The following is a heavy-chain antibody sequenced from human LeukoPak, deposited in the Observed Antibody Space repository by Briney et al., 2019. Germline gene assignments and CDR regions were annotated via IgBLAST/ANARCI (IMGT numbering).Heavy chain of an antibody. CDR3: ASQCNGNWNYFDY. V-gene: IGHV1-2*02. D-gene: IGHD1-7*01. CDR2: INPNSGGT. J-gene: IGHJ4*02. CDR1: GYTFTGYY. Sequence: ASVKVSCKASGYTFTGYYMHWVRQAPGQGLEWMGWINPNSGGTNYAQKFQGRVTMTRDTSISTAYMELSRLRSDDTAVYYCASQCNGNWNYFDYWGQGTLVTVSS.